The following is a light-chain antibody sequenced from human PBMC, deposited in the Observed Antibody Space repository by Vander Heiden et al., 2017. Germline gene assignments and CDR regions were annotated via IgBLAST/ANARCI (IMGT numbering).Light chain of an antibody. CDR3: HQYDNLPYT. CDR1: EDITIY. V-gene: IGKV1-33*01. J-gene: IGKJ2*01. CDR2: DTS. Sequence: DIQMTQSPSSLSASVGDRVTITCQASEDITIYLNWYQQKPGKAPQLLIYDTSNLETGVSSRVSGSGSGTYFTFTISSLQPEDIATYYCHQYDNLPYTFGQGTKLVIK.